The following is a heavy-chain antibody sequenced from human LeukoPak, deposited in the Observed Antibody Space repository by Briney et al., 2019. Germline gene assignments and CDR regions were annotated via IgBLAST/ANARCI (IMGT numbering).Heavy chain of an antibody. CDR3: ARDRGYGSGSYYFDF. D-gene: IGHD3-10*01. CDR1: GGSVSSGVYY. CDR2: IYYSGST. Sequence: SETLSLTCSVSGGSVSSGVYYWSWIRQPPGKGLEWIGYIYYSGSTNYNPSLKSRVTISVDTSKNQFSLKLSSVTAAETAVYYCARDRGYGSGSYYFDFWGQGTLVTVSS. J-gene: IGHJ4*02. V-gene: IGHV4-61*08.